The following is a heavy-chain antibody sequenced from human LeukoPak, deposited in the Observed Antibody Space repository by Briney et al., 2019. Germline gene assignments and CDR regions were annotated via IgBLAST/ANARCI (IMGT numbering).Heavy chain of an antibody. J-gene: IGHJ3*02. CDR1: GVSISSGGHS. Sequence: PSETLSLTCAVSGVSISSGGHSWSWIRQPPGKGLEWIGYISHRGTTYYTPSLKSRVTISVDRSNNQFSLRLSSVTAADTAVYYCARGVEGAYAFDTWGQRTMVTVSS. CDR3: ARGVEGAYAFDT. CDR2: ISHRGTT. V-gene: IGHV4-30-2*01.